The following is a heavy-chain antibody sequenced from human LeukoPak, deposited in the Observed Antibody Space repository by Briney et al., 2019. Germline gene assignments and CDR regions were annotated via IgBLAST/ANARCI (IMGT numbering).Heavy chain of an antibody. Sequence: GGSLRLSCAASGFTFRSYAMRWGREARGKGVEGVSAMSGSGGSTYYADSVKGGCTISRDNKKNTLYLQKHSLRPAHTAVYYCAKDGGGYYYSFHYWGPGTLVTVFS. J-gene: IGHJ4*02. CDR1: GFTFRSYA. D-gene: IGHD3-22*01. CDR3: AKDGGGYYYSFHY. CDR2: MSGSGGST. V-gene: IGHV3-23*01.